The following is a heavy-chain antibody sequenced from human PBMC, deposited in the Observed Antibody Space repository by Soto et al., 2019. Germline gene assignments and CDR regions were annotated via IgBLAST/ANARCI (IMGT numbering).Heavy chain of an antibody. CDR1: GYSFTSYW. V-gene: IGHV5-10-1*01. CDR3: AVLRFLEWLTPRTGYYGMDV. D-gene: IGHD3-3*01. CDR2: IDPSDSYT. J-gene: IGHJ6*02. Sequence: GESLKISCKGSGYSFTSYWISRVRHMPGKGLEWMGRIDPSDSYTNYSPSFQGHVTISADKSISTAYLQWSSLKASDTAMYYCAVLRFLEWLTPRTGYYGMDVWGQGTTVTAP.